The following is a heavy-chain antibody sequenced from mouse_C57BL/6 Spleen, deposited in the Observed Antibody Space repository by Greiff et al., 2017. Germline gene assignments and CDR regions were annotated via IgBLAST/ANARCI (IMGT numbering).Heavy chain of an antibody. CDR3: ARGDAIYDGYYGGYY. Sequence: QVQLQQPGAELVKPGASVKLSCKASGYTFTSYWMHWVKQRPGQGLEWIGMIHPNSGSTNYNEKFKSKATLTVDKSSSTAYMQLRSLTSEDSAVYYCARGDAIYDGYYGGYYWGQGTTLTVSS. D-gene: IGHD2-3*01. CDR2: IHPNSGST. J-gene: IGHJ2*01. V-gene: IGHV1-64*01. CDR1: GYTFTSYW.